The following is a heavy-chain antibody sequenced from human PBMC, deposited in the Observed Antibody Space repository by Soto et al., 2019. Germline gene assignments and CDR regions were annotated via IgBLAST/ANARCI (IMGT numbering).Heavy chain of an antibody. V-gene: IGHV3-72*01. Sequence: EVQLVESGGGLVQPGGSLRLSCVVSGFTFSDHYMDWVRQAPGKGLEWVGRTRNKAKRYSTEYAASVKDRFTVFRDDSKTSLFLQMNSLKSEDTAVYYCARALPSSGHYYPMVWGQGTMVTVSS. J-gene: IGHJ3*01. CDR2: TRNKAKRYST. D-gene: IGHD3-22*01. CDR3: ARALPSSGHYYPMV. CDR1: GFTFSDHY.